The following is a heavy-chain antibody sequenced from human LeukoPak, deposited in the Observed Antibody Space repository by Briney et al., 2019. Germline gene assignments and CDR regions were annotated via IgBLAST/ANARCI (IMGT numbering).Heavy chain of an antibody. D-gene: IGHD6-19*01. CDR3: ARDSSQWLVT. V-gene: IGHV3-7*01. J-gene: IGHJ4*02. CDR2: IKRDGSEK. Sequence: GGSLRLSCAASGFTFSSYSMNWVRQAPGKGLEWVANIKRDGSEKYYVDSVKGRFTISRDDAKNSLYLQMNSLRAEDTAVYYCARDSSQWLVTWGQGTLVTVSS. CDR1: GFTFSSYS.